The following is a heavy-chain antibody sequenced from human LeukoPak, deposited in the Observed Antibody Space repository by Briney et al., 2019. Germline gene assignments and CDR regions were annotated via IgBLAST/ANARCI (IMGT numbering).Heavy chain of an antibody. Sequence: GGSLRLSCSASGFTFSSYAMHWVRQAPGKGLEYVSAISSNGGSTYYADSVKDRFTISRDNSKNTLYLQMSSLRAEDTAVYYCVASYGDNVVSYYGMDVWGKGTTVTVSS. CDR1: GFTFSSYA. J-gene: IGHJ6*04. CDR2: ISSNGGST. CDR3: VASYGDNVVSYYGMDV. V-gene: IGHV3-64D*06. D-gene: IGHD4-17*01.